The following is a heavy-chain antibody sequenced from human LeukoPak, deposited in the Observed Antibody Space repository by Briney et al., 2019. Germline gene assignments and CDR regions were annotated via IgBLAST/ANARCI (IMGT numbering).Heavy chain of an antibody. CDR3: AGGIVVVPAATYNWFDP. J-gene: IGHJ5*02. CDR1: GGSFSGYY. CDR2: INHSGST. D-gene: IGHD2-2*01. Sequence: PSETLSLTCAVYGGSFSGYYWSWIRQPPGKGLEWIGEINHSGSTNYNPSLKSRVTISVDTSKNQFSLKLSSVTAADTAVYYCAGGIVVVPAATYNWFDPWGQGTLVTVSS. V-gene: IGHV4-34*01.